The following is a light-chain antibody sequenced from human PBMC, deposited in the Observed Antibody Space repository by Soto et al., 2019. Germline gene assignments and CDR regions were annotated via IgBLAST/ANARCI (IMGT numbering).Light chain of an antibody. CDR1: QSVGGSY. CDR3: QQYGKDCSSPLA. Sequence: EIVLTQSPGTLSLSPGEGATLSCRTSQSVGGSYLAWYQQKPGQAPRLLIYAASIRDTGIPDRFTGSGSGSGFTLTISRLEPEDFAVYYGQQYGKDCSSPLAFGGGTKVQI. CDR2: AAS. J-gene: IGKJ4*01. V-gene: IGKV3-20*01.